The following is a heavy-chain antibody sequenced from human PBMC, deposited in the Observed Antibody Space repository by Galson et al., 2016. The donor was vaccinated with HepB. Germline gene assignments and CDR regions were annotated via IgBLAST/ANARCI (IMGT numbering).Heavy chain of an antibody. CDR2: ISGGSSTI. J-gene: IGHJ2*01. Sequence: SLRLSCAASGFTFSSSAMNWVRQAPGKGLEWLSHISGGSSTIYYADSVKGRFTVSRDNAKNSLYLQMNSLRDDDTAVYYCARDSDTSGLHWYFDLWAVAPWSLSPQ. D-gene: IGHD3-22*01. V-gene: IGHV3-48*02. CDR3: ARDSDTSGLHWYFDL. CDR1: GFTFSSSA.